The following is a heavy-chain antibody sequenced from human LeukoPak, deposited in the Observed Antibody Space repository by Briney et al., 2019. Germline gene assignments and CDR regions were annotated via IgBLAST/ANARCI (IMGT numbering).Heavy chain of an antibody. V-gene: IGHV4-59*01. J-gene: IGHJ3*02. Sequence: PSETLSLTCTVSGGSISSYYWSWIRQPPGKGLEWIGYIYYSGSTNYNPSLKSRVTISVDTSKNQFSLKLSSVTAADTAVCYCARGSLAYCGGDCYSGAFDIWGQGTMVTVSS. D-gene: IGHD2-21*02. CDR1: GGSISSYY. CDR3: ARGSLAYCGGDCYSGAFDI. CDR2: IYYSGST.